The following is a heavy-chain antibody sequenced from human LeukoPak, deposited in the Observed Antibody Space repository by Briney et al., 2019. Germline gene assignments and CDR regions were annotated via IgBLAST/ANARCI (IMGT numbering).Heavy chain of an antibody. J-gene: IGHJ4*02. CDR2: INSDGYSI. V-gene: IGHV3-74*01. CDR1: GFTFSSYW. Sequence: GGSLRLSRAASGFTFSSYWMHWVRQAPGKGPLWLARINSDGYSISYADSVKGRFTISRDNAKNTLYLQMNTLRAEDTAMYYCARAIAVAGTDSWGQGTLVTVSS. D-gene: IGHD6-19*01. CDR3: ARAIAVAGTDS.